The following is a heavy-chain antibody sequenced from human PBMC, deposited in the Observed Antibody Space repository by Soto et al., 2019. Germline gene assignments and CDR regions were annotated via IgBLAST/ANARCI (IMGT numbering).Heavy chain of an antibody. CDR1: GGSISSGDYY. Sequence: QVQLQESGPGLVKPSQTLSLTCTVSGGSISSGDYYWSWIRQPPGKGLEWIGYIYYSGSTYYNPSLQSRVTISVDTSKNQFSLKLSSVTAADTAVYYCARAHCTNGVCYAFDIWGQGTMVTVSS. J-gene: IGHJ3*02. CDR2: IYYSGST. CDR3: ARAHCTNGVCYAFDI. V-gene: IGHV4-30-4*01. D-gene: IGHD2-8*01.